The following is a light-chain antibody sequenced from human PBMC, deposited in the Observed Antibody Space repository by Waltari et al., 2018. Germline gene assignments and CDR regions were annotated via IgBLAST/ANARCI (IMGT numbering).Light chain of an antibody. CDR2: EVT. V-gene: IGLV2-18*02. Sequence: QSALTQPPSVSGSPGQSVTISCTGTSTDVGSYTRVSWYQQSPGTAPKLIIYEVTHRPSGVPDRFSGSKAGNTASLTISGLQAEDEADYYCSSYTSSSTMVFGGGTKLTVL. CDR3: SSYTSSSTMV. CDR1: STDVGSYTR. J-gene: IGLJ3*02.